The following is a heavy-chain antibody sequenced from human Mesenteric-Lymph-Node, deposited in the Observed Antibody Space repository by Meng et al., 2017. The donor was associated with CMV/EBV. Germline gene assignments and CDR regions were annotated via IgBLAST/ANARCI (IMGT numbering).Heavy chain of an antibody. CDR3: ARRRCSSTSCFFDY. Sequence: GGSLRLSCAASGFTFSNFWMSWVRQSPGKGLEWVANIKGDGSERYNVDSVKGRFTISRDNAKNSLYVQMNSLRAEDTAVYYCARRRCSSTSCFFDYWGQGTLVTVSS. J-gene: IGHJ4*02. D-gene: IGHD2-2*01. CDR1: GFTFSNFW. CDR2: IKGDGSER. V-gene: IGHV3-7*01.